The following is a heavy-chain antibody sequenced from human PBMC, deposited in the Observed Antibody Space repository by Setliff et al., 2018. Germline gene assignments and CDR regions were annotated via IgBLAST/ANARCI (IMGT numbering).Heavy chain of an antibody. CDR1: GGSISSYY. Sequence: SETLSLTCTVSGGSISSYYWSWIRQPAGKGLEWIGHIYYSGSTYYNPSLKSRVTISVDTSKNQFSLKLSSVTAADTAVYYCARDGVLYSGSYYPWGQGTLVTVSS. J-gene: IGHJ5*02. V-gene: IGHV4-59*12. CDR3: ARDGVLYSGSYYP. CDR2: IYYSGST. D-gene: IGHD1-26*01.